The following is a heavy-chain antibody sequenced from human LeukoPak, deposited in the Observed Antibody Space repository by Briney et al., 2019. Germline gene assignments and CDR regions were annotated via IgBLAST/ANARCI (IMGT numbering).Heavy chain of an antibody. V-gene: IGHV1-69*05. CDR3: AREYYGSGSYPDY. CDR1: GGTFSSYA. CDR2: IIPIFGTT. J-gene: IGHJ4*02. Sequence: GASVKVSCKASGGTFSSYAISWVRQAPGQGLEWMGGIIPIFGTTNYAQKFQGRVTMTRDTSTSTVCMELSSLRSEDTAAYYCAREYYGSGSYPDYWGQGTLVTVSS. D-gene: IGHD3-10*01.